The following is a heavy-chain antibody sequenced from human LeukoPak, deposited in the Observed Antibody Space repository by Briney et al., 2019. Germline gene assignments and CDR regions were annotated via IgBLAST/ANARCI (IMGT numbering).Heavy chain of an antibody. CDR2: ISGSGGST. CDR3: ANFVIRGVVVIH. CDR1: GFTFSSYS. Sequence: GGSLRLSCAASGFTFSSYSMNWVRQAPGKGLEWVSAISGSGGSTYYADSVKGRFTISRDNSKNTLYLQMNSLRAEDTAVYYCANFVIRGVVVIHWGQGTLVTVSS. V-gene: IGHV3-23*01. D-gene: IGHD3-22*01. J-gene: IGHJ4*02.